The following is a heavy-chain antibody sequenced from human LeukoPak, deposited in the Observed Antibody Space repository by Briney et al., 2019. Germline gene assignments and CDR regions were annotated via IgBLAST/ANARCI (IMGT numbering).Heavy chain of an antibody. D-gene: IGHD3-22*01. J-gene: IGHJ6*02. Sequence: GGSLRLSCAASGSSFSSFWMTWVRQAPGKGLEWVANINQHGSVTHYVDSAKGRFTISRDNAKNSLYLQMNSLRAEDTAVYYCARSPMYYYDSSGYYYYRGNYYYGMDVWGQGTTVTVSS. CDR3: ARSPMYYYDSSGYYYYRGNYYYGMDV. CDR1: GSSFSSFW. V-gene: IGHV3-7*03. CDR2: INQHGSVT.